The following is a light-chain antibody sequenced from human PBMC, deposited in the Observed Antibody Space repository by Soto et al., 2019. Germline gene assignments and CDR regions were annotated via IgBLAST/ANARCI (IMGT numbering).Light chain of an antibody. CDR3: MQALQDPPT. CDR1: QSLLSSNGYNY. CDR2: LGS. V-gene: IGKV2-28*01. Sequence: EIVLTQTPLSLSVTPGQPSSISCRSTQSLLSSNGYNYVDWYLQKPGKSPQLLIYLGSNRASGVPERFSGSGSGTDFTLRITRVEAEDVGVYHCMQALQDPPTFGQGTKVDIK. J-gene: IGKJ1*01.